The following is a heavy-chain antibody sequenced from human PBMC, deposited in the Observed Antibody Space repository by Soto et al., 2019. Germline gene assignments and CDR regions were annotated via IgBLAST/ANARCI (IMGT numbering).Heavy chain of an antibody. Sequence: SETLSLTCTVSGGSISNQYWSWIRQPPGKGLEWIGYIYYNGNTNYNPSLKSRVTMSVDTSKNQISLKLSSVTAADTAVYYCTRDNWYSEYWGQGTLVTVSS. D-gene: IGHD2-21*02. CDR2: IYYNGNT. J-gene: IGHJ4*02. V-gene: IGHV4-59*11. CDR1: GGSISNQY. CDR3: TRDNWYSEY.